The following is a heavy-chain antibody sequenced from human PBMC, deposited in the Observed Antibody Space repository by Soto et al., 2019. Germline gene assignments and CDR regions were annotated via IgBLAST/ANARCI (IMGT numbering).Heavy chain of an antibody. CDR1: VGSISTYY. V-gene: IGHV4-59*12. D-gene: IGHD3-22*01. CDR2: VYYDGRT. Sequence: SETLSLTCIFSVGSISTYYWSWVRQPPGKGLDWIAYVYYDGRTNFNPSLKSRVAIFVDTSKDQFSLKLRSVTAADTAVYFCARGEPYYYDTSGFAYLDYFDLWGRGTTVTVSS. CDR3: ARGEPYYYDTSGFAYLDYFDL. J-gene: IGHJ4*02.